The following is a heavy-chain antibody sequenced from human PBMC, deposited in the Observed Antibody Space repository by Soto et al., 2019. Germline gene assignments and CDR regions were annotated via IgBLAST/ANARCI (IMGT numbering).Heavy chain of an antibody. J-gene: IGHJ5*02. CDR2: INHSGST. D-gene: IGHD6-13*01. CDR3: AGGQQLSWFDP. Sequence: QVQLQQWGAGLLKPSETLSLTCAVYGGSLSGYYWSWIRQPPGKGLEWIGEINHSGSTNYNPSLKSRVTISVDTSKNQFSLKLSSVTAADTAVYYCAGGQQLSWFDPWGQGTLVTVSS. V-gene: IGHV4-34*01. CDR1: GGSLSGYY.